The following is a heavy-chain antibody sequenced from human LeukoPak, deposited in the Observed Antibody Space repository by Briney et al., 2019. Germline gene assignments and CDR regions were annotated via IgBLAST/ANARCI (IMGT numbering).Heavy chain of an antibody. D-gene: IGHD4-17*01. CDR2: ISSSSDYI. J-gene: IGHJ4*02. V-gene: IGHV3-21*01. CDR1: GFTFSGYG. Sequence: GGSLRLSCAASGFTFSGYGMNWVRQAPGKGLEWVSYISSSSDYIYYADSVKGRFTISRDNAKNSLYLQMNSLRAEDTAVYYCARDLFGDYAIDYWGQGTLVPVSS. CDR3: ARDLFGDYAIDY.